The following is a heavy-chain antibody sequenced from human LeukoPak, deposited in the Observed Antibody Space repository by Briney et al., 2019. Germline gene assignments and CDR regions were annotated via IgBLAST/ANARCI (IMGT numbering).Heavy chain of an antibody. J-gene: IGHJ5*02. CDR1: GCTFSSYA. V-gene: IGHV1-69*06. CDR3: ARDLGGSNYNWFDP. Sequence: GASVKVSCKASGCTFSSYAISWVRQAPGQGLEWMGGIIPIFGTANYAQKFQGRVTITADKSTSTAYMELSSLRSDDTAVYYCARDLGGSNYNWFDPWGEGTLVTVSS. CDR2: IIPIFGTA. D-gene: IGHD3-16*01.